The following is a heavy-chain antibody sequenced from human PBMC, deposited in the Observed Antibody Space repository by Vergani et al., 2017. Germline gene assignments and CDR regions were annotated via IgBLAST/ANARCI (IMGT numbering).Heavy chain of an antibody. Sequence: QVQLQESGPGLVKPSQTLSLTCTVSGASINNDFYYWHWIRQPAGKGLEWIGRIDVSGITDYNSSLQSRVSMSVDTSKNQFSLTLTSVTAADTAVYYCARDNKQLRPRAFDLSGQGTMVTVSS. J-gene: IGHJ3*01. CDR2: IDVSGIT. CDR1: GASINNDFYY. V-gene: IGHV4-61*02. D-gene: IGHD4-23*01. CDR3: ARDNKQLRPRAFDL.